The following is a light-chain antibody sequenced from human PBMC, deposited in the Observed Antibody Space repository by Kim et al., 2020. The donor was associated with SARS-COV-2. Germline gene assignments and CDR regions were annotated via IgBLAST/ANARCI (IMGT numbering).Light chain of an antibody. Sequence: EIVMTQSPATLSVSPGERATLSCRASQSVSSNLAWYQQKPGQPPRLLIYGSSIRATGIPARFSGSRSGTEFTLTISSLQSEDFAVYYCQQYDNWPLTFGGGAKVEI. CDR3: QQYDNWPLT. V-gene: IGKV3D-15*01. CDR2: GSS. J-gene: IGKJ4*01. CDR1: QSVSSN.